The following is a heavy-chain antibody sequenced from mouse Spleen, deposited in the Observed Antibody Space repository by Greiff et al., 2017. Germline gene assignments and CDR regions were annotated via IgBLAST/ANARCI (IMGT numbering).Heavy chain of an antibody. CDR1: GFTFSSYT. CDR3: ARHRGYSNYVRYYAMDY. V-gene: IGHV5-9*04. CDR2: ISSGGGNT. Sequence: EVQLVESGGGLVKPGGSLKLSCAASGFTFSSYTMSWVRQTPAKRLEWVATISSGGGNTYYPDSVKGRFTISRDNARNTLYLQMSSLRSEDTAMYYCARHRGYSNYVRYYAMDYWGQGTSVTVSS. J-gene: IGHJ4*01. D-gene: IGHD2-5*01.